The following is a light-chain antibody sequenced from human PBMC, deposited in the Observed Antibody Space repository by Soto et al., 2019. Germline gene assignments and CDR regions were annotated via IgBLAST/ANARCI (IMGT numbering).Light chain of an antibody. V-gene: IGLV4-60*02. CDR3: ETWDSNIHWV. CDR2: LEGSGSY. J-gene: IGLJ3*02. CDR1: SGHSSYI. Sequence: QSVLTQSSSASASLGSSVNLTCTLSSGHSSYIIAWHQQQPGKAPRYLMKLEGSGSYNKGSGVPDRFSGSSSGADRYLIISNLQFEDEADYYCETWDSNIHWVFGGGTKLTVL.